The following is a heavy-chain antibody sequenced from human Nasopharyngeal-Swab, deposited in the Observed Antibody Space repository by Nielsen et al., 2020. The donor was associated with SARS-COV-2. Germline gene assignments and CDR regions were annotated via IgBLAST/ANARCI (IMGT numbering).Heavy chain of an antibody. J-gene: IGHJ5*02. Sequence: SQTLSLTCAISRDSVSNNIAAWHWIRQPASRGLEWLGRTWYRSKWHYDYAESVKSRITINPDTTKNQFYLQLNSVTPEDTAVYYCARGSQGTRWSWGQGTLVTVSS. V-gene: IGHV6-1*01. CDR2: TWYRSKWHY. CDR1: RDSVSNNIAA. CDR3: ARGSQGTRWS. D-gene: IGHD2-15*01.